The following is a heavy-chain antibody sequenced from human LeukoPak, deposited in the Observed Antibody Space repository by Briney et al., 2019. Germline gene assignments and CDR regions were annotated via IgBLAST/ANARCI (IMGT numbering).Heavy chain of an antibody. CDR3: ARGEQLLLPYYFDY. D-gene: IGHD6-13*01. CDR2: INAGNGNT. V-gene: IGHV1-3*01. J-gene: IGHJ4*02. CDR1: GYTFTSYA. Sequence: ASVKVSCKASGYTFTSYAMHWVRQAPGQRLEGMGWINAGNGNTKYSQKFQGRVTITRDTSASTAYMELSSLRSEDTAVYYCARGEQLLLPYYFDYWGQGTLVTVSS.